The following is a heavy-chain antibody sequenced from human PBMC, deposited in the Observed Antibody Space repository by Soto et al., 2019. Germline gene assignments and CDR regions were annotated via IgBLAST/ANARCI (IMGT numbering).Heavy chain of an antibody. CDR1: GGSISSRESY. CDR3: ARSVFP. V-gene: IGHV4-39*07. Sequence: SETLSLTCSVSGGSISSRESYWGWIRQPPGQGLEWIGTIYFSGSTYYNPSLKSRVTLSVDTSKNQFSLKLRSVTAADTAVYYCARSVFPWGQGTLVTVSS. J-gene: IGHJ5*02. CDR2: IYFSGST.